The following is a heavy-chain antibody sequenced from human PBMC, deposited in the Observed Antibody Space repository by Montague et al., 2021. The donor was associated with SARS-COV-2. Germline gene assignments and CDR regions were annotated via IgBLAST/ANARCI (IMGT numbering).Heavy chain of an antibody. V-gene: IGHV3-7*01. J-gene: IGHJ4*02. D-gene: IGHD2-2*01. CDR1: EFTFSNYG. Sequence: SVRLSCAASEFTFSNYGMSWVRQAPGKGLEWVAYIKENGGQKYYVDSVKGRFTISRDNAKNLLYLQMNSLRAEDTAVYYCARDPNCGSTSCYYHYWGQGTLVTVSS. CDR3: ARDPNCGSTSCYYHY. CDR2: IKENGGQK.